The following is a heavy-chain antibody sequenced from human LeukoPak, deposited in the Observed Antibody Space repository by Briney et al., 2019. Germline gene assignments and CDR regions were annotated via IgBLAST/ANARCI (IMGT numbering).Heavy chain of an antibody. CDR1: GFTFNSYG. Sequence: GGSLRLSCAASGFTFNSYGMHWVRQAPGKGLEWVAVISYDGSNKYYADSVKGRFTISRDNSKNTLYLQMNSLRAEDTAVYYCARGPGYCSGGSCHSFLGWGQGTLVTVSS. CDR3: ARGPGYCSGGSCHSFLG. V-gene: IGHV3-30*06. J-gene: IGHJ4*02. D-gene: IGHD2-15*01. CDR2: ISYDGSNK.